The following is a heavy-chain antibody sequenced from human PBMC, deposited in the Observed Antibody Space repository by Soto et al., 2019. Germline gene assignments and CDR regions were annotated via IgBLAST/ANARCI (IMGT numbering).Heavy chain of an antibody. CDR3: ARDREYCSSTSCYVGNFQH. Sequence: QVQLVQSGAEVKKPGSSVKVSCKASGGTFSSYTISWVRQAPGQGLEWMGRIIPILGIANYAQKFQGRVTMTADKSTSTAYMELSSLRSEDTAVYYCARDREYCSSTSCYVGNFQHWGQGTLVTVSS. D-gene: IGHD2-2*01. CDR2: IIPILGIA. CDR1: GGTFSSYT. J-gene: IGHJ1*01. V-gene: IGHV1-69*08.